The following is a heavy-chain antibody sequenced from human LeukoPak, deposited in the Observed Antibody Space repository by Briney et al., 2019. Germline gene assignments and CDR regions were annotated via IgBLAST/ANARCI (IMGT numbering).Heavy chain of an antibody. CDR2: IYYTGST. J-gene: IGHJ4*02. CDR3: ARHANRPLNDYPFDY. CDR1: GDSISTYY. Sequence: ASETLSLTCTVSGDSISTYYWSWIRQPPGKGLEWIGYIYYTGSTNYNPSLKSRVTISADTSNNQFSLKLTSVTAADTAVYYCARHANRPLNDYPFDYWGQGTLVTVSS. V-gene: IGHV4-59*08. D-gene: IGHD3-16*01.